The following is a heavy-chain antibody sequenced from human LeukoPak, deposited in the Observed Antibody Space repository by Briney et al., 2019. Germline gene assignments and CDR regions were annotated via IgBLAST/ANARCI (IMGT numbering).Heavy chain of an antibody. J-gene: IGHJ4*02. CDR1: GFGFSDYD. Sequence: GGSLRPSCAASGFGFSDYDMHWVRQAPGKGLEWVAVISYDASERYYADSVKGRFTISRDNSKNTRYLQMNSLRAEDTAVYYCAKGGFYGSASYYKGYFDYWGQGTLVAVSS. CDR3: AKGGFYGSASYYKGYFDY. D-gene: IGHD3-10*01. V-gene: IGHV3-30*18. CDR2: ISYDASER.